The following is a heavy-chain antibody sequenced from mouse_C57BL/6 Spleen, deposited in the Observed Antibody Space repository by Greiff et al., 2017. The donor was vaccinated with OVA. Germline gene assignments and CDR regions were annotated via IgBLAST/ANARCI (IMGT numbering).Heavy chain of an antibody. J-gene: IGHJ3*01. CDR1: GYTFTDYY. CDR2: INPNNGGT. Sequence: EVQLQQSGPELVKPGASVKISCKASGYTFTDYYMNWVKQSHGKSLEWIGDINPNNGGTSYNQKFKGKATLTVDKSSSTAYMELRSLTSEDSAVYYCARYSNWFAYWGQGTLVTVSA. CDR3: ARYSNWFAY. D-gene: IGHD2-5*01. V-gene: IGHV1-26*01.